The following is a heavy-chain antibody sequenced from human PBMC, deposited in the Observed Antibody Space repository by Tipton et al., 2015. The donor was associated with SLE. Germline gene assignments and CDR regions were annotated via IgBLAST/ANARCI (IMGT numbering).Heavy chain of an antibody. V-gene: IGHV3-23*01. CDR3: ARFSGGRIDY. CDR2: IRGSGGST. CDR1: GVIFSTLA. D-gene: IGHD6-25*01. J-gene: IGHJ4*02. Sequence: SGVIFSTLAMSWVRQAPGKGLEWVSGIRGSGGSTYYADSVKGRFTISRDNTKNTLYLQMNSLRAEDTAVYYCARFSGGRIDYWGQGTLVTVSS.